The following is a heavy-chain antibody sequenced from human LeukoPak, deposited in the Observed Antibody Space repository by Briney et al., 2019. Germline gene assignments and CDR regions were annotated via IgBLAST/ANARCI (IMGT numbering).Heavy chain of an antibody. Sequence: PGGSLRLSCAASGFTFSNYAMHWVRQAPGKGLEWVAVISYDGTSKFDADSVKGRFTISRDSSNDTLYLQMTSLGPEDTAVYYCTKDRNPNNWYVFYAMDVWGQGTTVTVSS. V-gene: IGHV3-30*18. CDR2: ISYDGTSK. CDR3: TKDRNPNNWYVFYAMDV. CDR1: GFTFSNYA. D-gene: IGHD3-16*01. J-gene: IGHJ6*02.